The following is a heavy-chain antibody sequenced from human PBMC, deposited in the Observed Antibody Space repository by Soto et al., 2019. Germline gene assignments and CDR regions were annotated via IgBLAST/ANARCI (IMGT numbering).Heavy chain of an antibody. V-gene: IGHV3-33*01. CDR1: GFTYTNYG. J-gene: IGHJ5*02. Sequence: QVQVVESGGGVVQPGRSLRLSCAVSGFTYTNYGMHWVRQAPGKGLEWVAVIWYDGSKKYYLDSVKGRFTISRDNCKNTLDLEINHPRADDTAVYYCARDRAYWFDPWGQGTLVTVSS. CDR2: IWYDGSKK. CDR3: ARDRAYWFDP.